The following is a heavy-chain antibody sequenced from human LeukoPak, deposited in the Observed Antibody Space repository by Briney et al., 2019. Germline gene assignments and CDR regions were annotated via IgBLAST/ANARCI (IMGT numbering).Heavy chain of an antibody. CDR1: GFIFSRYW. CDR3: ARARKYGDYDLDY. Sequence: GGSLRLSCAASGFIFSRYWMHWVRQAPGKGLVWFSRINSDGSSTRYADSVKGRFTISRDNAKNTLFLQMNSLRAEDTAVYYCARARKYGDYDLDYWGQGTLVTVSS. V-gene: IGHV3-74*01. D-gene: IGHD4-17*01. CDR2: INSDGSST. J-gene: IGHJ4*02.